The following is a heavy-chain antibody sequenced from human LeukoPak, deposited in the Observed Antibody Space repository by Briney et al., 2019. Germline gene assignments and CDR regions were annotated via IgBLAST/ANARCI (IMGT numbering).Heavy chain of an antibody. CDR3: ARAAYGDYRDDAFDI. D-gene: IGHD4-17*01. J-gene: IGHJ3*02. CDR1: GYTFTSYD. V-gene: IGHV1-8*01. CDR2: MNPNSGNT. Sequence: ASVKVSCKASGYTFTSYDLNWVRQATGQGLEWMGWMNPNSGNTGYAQKFQGRVTMTRNTSISTAYMELSSLRSEDTAVYYCARAAYGDYRDDAFDIWGQGTMVTVSS.